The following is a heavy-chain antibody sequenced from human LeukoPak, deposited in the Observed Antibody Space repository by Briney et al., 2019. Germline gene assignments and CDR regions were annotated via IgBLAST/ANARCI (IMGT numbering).Heavy chain of an antibody. CDR2: IKQDGSEK. D-gene: IGHD6-13*01. Sequence: GGSLRLSCAASGFPFSSYWMSWVRQAPGKGLDWVANIKQDGSEKYYVDSVKGRFTISRDNAKNSLYLQMNSLRAEDTAVYYCARDLYSSNDAWGQGTLVTVSS. CDR3: ARDLYSSNDA. V-gene: IGHV3-7*01. J-gene: IGHJ5*02. CDR1: GFPFSSYW.